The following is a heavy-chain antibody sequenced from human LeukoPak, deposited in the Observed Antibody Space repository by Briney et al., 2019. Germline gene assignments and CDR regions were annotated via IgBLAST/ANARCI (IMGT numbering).Heavy chain of an antibody. CDR3: AREQTYYYDSSGYSYVY. CDR2: IIPIFGTA. V-gene: IGHV1-69*05. Sequence: SVKVSCKASGGTFSSYAISWVRQAPGQGLEWMGRIIPIFGTANYAQKFQGRVTITTDESTSTAYMELSSLRSEDTAVYYCAREQTYYYDSSGYSYVYWGQGTLVTVSS. CDR1: GGTFSSYA. J-gene: IGHJ4*02. D-gene: IGHD3-22*01.